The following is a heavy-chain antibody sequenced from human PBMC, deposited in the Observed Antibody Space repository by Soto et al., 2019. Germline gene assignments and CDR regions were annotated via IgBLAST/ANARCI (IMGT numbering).Heavy chain of an antibody. CDR3: ARDYPGSSWSMYYYYGMDV. Sequence: SVKVSCKASGYTFTSYGISWVRQAPGQGLEWMGWISAYNGNTNYAQKLQGRVTMTTDTSTSTAYMELRSLRSDDTAVYYCARDYPGSSWSMYYYYGMDVWGQGTTVTVSS. V-gene: IGHV1-18*04. CDR1: GYTFTSYG. J-gene: IGHJ6*02. CDR2: ISAYNGNT. D-gene: IGHD6-13*01.